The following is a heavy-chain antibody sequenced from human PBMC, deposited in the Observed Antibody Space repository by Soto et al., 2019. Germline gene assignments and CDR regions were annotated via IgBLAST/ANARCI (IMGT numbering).Heavy chain of an antibody. D-gene: IGHD6-19*01. J-gene: IGHJ4*02. CDR3: ARDGGGSGWYIHY. Sequence: GGSLRLSCAASGFTFSSYGMHWVRQAPGKGLEWVAVIWYAGSNKYYADSVKGRFTISRDNSKNTLYLQMNSLRAEDTAVYYCARDGGGSGWYIHYWGQGTLVTVSS. V-gene: IGHV3-33*01. CDR2: IWYAGSNK. CDR1: GFTFSSYG.